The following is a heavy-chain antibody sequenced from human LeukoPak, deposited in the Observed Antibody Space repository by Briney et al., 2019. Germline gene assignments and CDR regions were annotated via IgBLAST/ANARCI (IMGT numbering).Heavy chain of an antibody. Sequence: ASVKVSCKASGYTFTSYDINWVRQAPGQGLEWMGWINPNSGGTNYAQKFQGRVTMTRDTSISTAYMELSRLRSDDTAVYYCARAGRQLVTFNYWGQGTLVTVSS. CDR2: INPNSGGT. D-gene: IGHD6-6*01. V-gene: IGHV1-2*02. CDR1: GYTFTSYD. J-gene: IGHJ4*02. CDR3: ARAGRQLVTFNY.